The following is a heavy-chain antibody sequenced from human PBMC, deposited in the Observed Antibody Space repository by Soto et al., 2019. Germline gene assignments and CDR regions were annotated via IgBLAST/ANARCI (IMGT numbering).Heavy chain of an antibody. CDR1: GSSINTGYY. J-gene: IGHJ4*02. CDR3: ASDYPDSLDKARYFYG. V-gene: IGHV4-38-2*02. Sequence: SEALSLTCTVSGSSINTGYYWAWARQSPGKGLEWIGSVYRSGAAYYSPTLKSRVTISVDTSKNQFSLHLKSVTAADAAVYYCASDYPDSLDKARYFYGCGQGTSVTVSS. D-gene: IGHD2-15*01. CDR2: VYRSGAA.